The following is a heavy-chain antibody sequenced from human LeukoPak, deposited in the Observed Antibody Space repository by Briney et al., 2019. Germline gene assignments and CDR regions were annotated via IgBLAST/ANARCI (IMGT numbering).Heavy chain of an antibody. CDR1: GFTFNHYW. CDR2: IKPDGSEK. CDR3: ARVGHEGISHHMDV. V-gene: IGHV3-7*01. D-gene: IGHD3-3*02. Sequence: GGSLRLSCAASGFTFNHYWMSWVRQAPGKGLEWVANIKPDGSEKYYVESVKGRFTNSRDNAKNSLNLQMRSLRVEDTAVYYCARVGHEGISHHMDVWGKGTTVTVSS. J-gene: IGHJ6*04.